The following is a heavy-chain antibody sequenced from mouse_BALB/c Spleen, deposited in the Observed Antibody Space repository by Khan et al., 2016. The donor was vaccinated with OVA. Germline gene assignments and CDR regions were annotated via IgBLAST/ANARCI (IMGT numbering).Heavy chain of an antibody. CDR3: ARSVTITTVVATDFDY. V-gene: IGHV3-2*02. CDR2: ISYSGRT. D-gene: IGHD1-1*01. CDR1: GYSITSDYA. Sequence: EVKLEESGPGLVKPSQSLSLTCTVTGYSITSDYAWNWIRQFPGNKLEWMGYISYSGRTSYNPSLKSRISITRDTSKNQFFLQLNSVTTEDTAPYYCARSVTITTVVATDFDYWGQGTTLTVSS. J-gene: IGHJ2*01.